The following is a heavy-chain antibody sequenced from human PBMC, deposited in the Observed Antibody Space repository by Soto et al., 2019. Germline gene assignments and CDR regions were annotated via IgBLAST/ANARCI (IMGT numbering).Heavy chain of an antibody. CDR3: ARDRDWAFDY. CDR1: GFTFSSNH. V-gene: IGHV3-48*02. Sequence: PGGSLRLSCVVSGFTFSSNHVNWVRQAPGKGLEWISYISSTYEIWYADSVKGRFTISRDNGRNSLFLQMSSLRDEDTAVYYCARDRDWAFDYWGLGTLVTVS. CDR2: ISSTYEI. D-gene: IGHD2-21*02. J-gene: IGHJ4*02.